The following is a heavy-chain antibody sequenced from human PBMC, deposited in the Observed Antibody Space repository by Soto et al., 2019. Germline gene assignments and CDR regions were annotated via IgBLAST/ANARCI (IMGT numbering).Heavy chain of an antibody. CDR2: ISSSSSYT. CDR3: ARGLPSFCRYRCYESRSGTGRRCDCFPGI. V-gene: IGHV3-11*06. CDR1: GFTFSDYY. J-gene: IGHJ4*02. D-gene: IGHD2-21*02. Sequence: PGGSLRLSCAASGFTFSDYYMSWIRQAPGKGLEWVSYISSSSSYTNYADSVKGRFTISRDNAKNSLYLQMNSLRAEDTAVYYCARGLPSFCRYRCYESRSGTGRRCDCFPGIWGQGTLVTVLL.